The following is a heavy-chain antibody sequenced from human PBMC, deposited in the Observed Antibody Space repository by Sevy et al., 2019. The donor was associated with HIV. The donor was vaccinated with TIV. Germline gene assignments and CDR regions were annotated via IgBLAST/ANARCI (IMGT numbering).Heavy chain of an antibody. D-gene: IGHD4-17*01. V-gene: IGHV3-30*18. J-gene: IGHJ5*01. Sequence: GGSLRLSCAASGFTFSSYGMHWVRQAPGKGLEWVAVITYDGSNQYYTDSVKGRFTISRDDSKNTLYLQMNSLRAEDTAVYYCAKDHALTTLWVNNWFESWGQGTRVTVSS. CDR2: ITYDGSNQ. CDR3: AKDHALTTLWVNNWFES. CDR1: GFTFSSYG.